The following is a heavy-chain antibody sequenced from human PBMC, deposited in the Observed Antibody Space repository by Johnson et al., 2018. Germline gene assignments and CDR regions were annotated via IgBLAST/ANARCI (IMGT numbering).Heavy chain of an antibody. V-gene: IGHV3-33*01. J-gene: IGHJ4*02. CDR3: ARGPDYFDSSGPGHHDY. CDR2: IWYDATTR. CDR1: GFTFSNYG. Sequence: QVQLVQSGGGVVQPGRSLRLSCAASGFTFSNYGMHWVRQPPGRGLEWVAIIWYDATTRYYSDSVRGRFTISRDNSQNTVDLQMNSLRAEDKAMYYCARGPDYFDSSGPGHHDYWGQGTLVTVAA. D-gene: IGHD3-22*01.